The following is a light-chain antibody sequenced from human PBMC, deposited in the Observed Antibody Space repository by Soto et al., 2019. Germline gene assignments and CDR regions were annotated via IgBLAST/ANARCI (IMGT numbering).Light chain of an antibody. Sequence: DIQMTQSPSSVSASVGDRVSITCLASQDIGDWLAWYQQKPGKAPKLLVYAASSLQSGVPSRFSGSGSGTDFTLTISSLQPDDFATYYCQQYHTFSIAFGQGTRLEIK. V-gene: IGKV1-12*01. CDR2: AAS. CDR1: QDIGDW. CDR3: QQYHTFSIA. J-gene: IGKJ5*01.